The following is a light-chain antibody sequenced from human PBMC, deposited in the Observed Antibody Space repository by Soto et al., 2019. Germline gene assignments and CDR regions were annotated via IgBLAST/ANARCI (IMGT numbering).Light chain of an antibody. CDR1: QSVSSIY. CDR2: GAS. J-gene: IGKJ3*01. V-gene: IGKV3-20*01. Sequence: EIVLTQSPGTLSLSPGERATLSCRASQSVSSIYLAWYQQKPGQAPRILIYGASSRATGIPDRFSGSGSGTDFTLTISRLEPEDFAVYYCQQYSSSPIFTFGPGTKVDIK. CDR3: QQYSSSPIFT.